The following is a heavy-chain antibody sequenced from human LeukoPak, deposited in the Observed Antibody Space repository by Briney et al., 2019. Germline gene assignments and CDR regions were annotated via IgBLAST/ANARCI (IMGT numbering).Heavy chain of an antibody. J-gene: IGHJ4*02. CDR1: GITLSNYG. D-gene: IGHD3-22*01. V-gene: IGHV3-23*01. Sequence: GGSLRLSCAVSGITLSNYGMSWVRQAPGEGLEWVAGISDSGGRTNYADSVKGRFTISRDNPKNTLYLQMNSLRAEDTAVYFCAKRGVVIRVILVGFNKEAYYFDSWGQGALVPVSS. CDR3: AKRGVVIRVILVGFNKEAYYFDS. CDR2: ISDSGGRT.